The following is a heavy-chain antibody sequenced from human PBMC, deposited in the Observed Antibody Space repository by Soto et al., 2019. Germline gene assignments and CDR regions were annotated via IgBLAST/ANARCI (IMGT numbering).Heavy chain of an antibody. J-gene: IGHJ6*02. CDR1: GGTFGSYA. CDR2: IIPITGTA. V-gene: IGHV1-69*01. D-gene: IGHD2-2*01. CDR3: ARSQGSSTCSEIYYYYYCGMEV. Sequence: QVQLVQSGAEVKKPGSSVKVSCKASGGTFGSYAISWVRQPPGQGPEWMGGIIPITGTANYAQKFQGRVTITADESTSTASMQLSSLRSEDTAVYYCARSQGSSTCSEIYYYYYCGMEVWGQGTTVTVSS.